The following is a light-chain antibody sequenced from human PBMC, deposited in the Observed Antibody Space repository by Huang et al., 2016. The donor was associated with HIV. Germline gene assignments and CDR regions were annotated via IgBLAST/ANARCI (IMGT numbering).Light chain of an antibody. Sequence: ETVLTQSPATLSLSPGERATLSCRASQSVTSYLAWYQQKPGQTPRLLIYDASNSATGIPARVSGSGSGTDFTLTISSLEPEDFAVYYCQQRKYWPPITFGQGTRLEIK. J-gene: IGKJ5*01. CDR1: QSVTSY. V-gene: IGKV3-11*01. CDR2: DAS. CDR3: QQRKYWPPIT.